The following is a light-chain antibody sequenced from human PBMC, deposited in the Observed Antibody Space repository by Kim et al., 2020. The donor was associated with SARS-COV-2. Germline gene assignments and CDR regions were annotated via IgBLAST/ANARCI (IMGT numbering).Light chain of an antibody. CDR1: QSVSSSY. Sequence: EIVLTQSPGTLSLSPGERATLSCRASQSVSSSYLAWYQQRPGQAPRLLIYAASSSATGIPDRFSGSGSGTDFTLTISRLEPEDFAVYYCHQYGSSPRTFGQGTKVDIK. CDR3: HQYGSSPRT. J-gene: IGKJ1*01. CDR2: AAS. V-gene: IGKV3-20*01.